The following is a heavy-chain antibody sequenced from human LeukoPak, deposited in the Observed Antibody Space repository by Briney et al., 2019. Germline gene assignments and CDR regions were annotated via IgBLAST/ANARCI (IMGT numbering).Heavy chain of an antibody. CDR3: ARDLYGSGSFNWFDP. Sequence: SETLSLTCAVYGGSFSGYYWSWIRQPPGKGLEWIGTIYHGGSTYYNPSLKSRVTISIDTSKNQFSLKLSSVTAADTAVYYCARDLYGSGSFNWFDPWGQGTLVTVSS. V-gene: IGHV4-34*01. D-gene: IGHD3-10*01. CDR1: GGSFSGYY. J-gene: IGHJ5*02. CDR2: IYHGGST.